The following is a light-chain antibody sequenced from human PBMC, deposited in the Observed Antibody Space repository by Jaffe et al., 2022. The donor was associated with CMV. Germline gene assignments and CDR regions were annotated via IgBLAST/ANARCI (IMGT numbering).Light chain of an antibody. J-gene: IGKJ1*01. CDR1: QAIRNS. CDR3: QQYYSTPWT. Sequence: DIQMTQSPSSLSASVGDRVTITCRASQAIRNSLAWYQQKPGKAPKLLLYAASRLESGVPSRFSGSGSGTDYTLTISSLQPEDFATYYCQQYYSTPWTFGQGTKVEIK. V-gene: IGKV1-NL1*01. CDR2: AAS.